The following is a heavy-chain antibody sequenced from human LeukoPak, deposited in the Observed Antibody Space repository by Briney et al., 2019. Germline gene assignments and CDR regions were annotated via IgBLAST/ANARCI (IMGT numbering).Heavy chain of an antibody. V-gene: IGHV3-72*01. CDR3: ASLYGSGKRWVDP. J-gene: IGHJ5*02. CDR1: GFTFSDHY. D-gene: IGHD3-10*01. CDR2: TRNKANGYTT. Sequence: GGSLRLSCAASGFTFSDHYMDWVRQAPGKGLEWVGRTRNKANGYTTEYAASVKGRFTISRDDSKNSLYLQMNSLKTEDTAVYYCASLYGSGKRWVDPWGQGTLVTVSS.